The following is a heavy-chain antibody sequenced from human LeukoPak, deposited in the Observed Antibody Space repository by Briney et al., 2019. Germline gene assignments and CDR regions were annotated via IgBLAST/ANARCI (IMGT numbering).Heavy chain of an antibody. V-gene: IGHV4-39*01. D-gene: IGHD3-22*01. Sequence: PSETLSLACSVSGGSSSSSSSYWGWIRQPPGKGLEWIGSVYFGGITYYNPSLKSRVTISADTSKKQFSLKLSSVTAADTAIYYCASPGSPDDYNDSSGHYRLSRVFFDYWGQGILVTVSS. CDR2: VYFGGIT. J-gene: IGHJ4*02. CDR1: GGSSSSSSSY. CDR3: ASPGSPDDYNDSSGHYRLSRVFFDY.